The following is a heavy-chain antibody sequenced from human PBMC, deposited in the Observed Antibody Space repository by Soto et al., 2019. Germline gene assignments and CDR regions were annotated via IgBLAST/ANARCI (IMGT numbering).Heavy chain of an antibody. CDR2: IIPIFGTA. Sequence: ASVKVSCKASGGTFSSYAISWVRQAPGQGLEWMGGIIPIFGTANYAQKFQGRVTITADESTSTAYMELSSLRSEDTAVYYCARVPSGYVDSYAFDIWGQGTMVTVSS. V-gene: IGHV1-69*13. J-gene: IGHJ3*02. D-gene: IGHD5-12*01. CDR3: ARVPSGYVDSYAFDI. CDR1: GGTFSSYA.